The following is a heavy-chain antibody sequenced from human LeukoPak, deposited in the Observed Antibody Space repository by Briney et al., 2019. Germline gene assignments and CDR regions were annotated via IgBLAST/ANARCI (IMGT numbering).Heavy chain of an antibody. CDR1: GFTFSSYA. CDR2: ISYDGSNK. Sequence: GESQRISCAASGFTFSSYAMHWVRQAPGKGLEWVAVISYDGSNKYYADSVKGRFTISRDNSKNTLYLQMNSLRAEDTAVYYCARELYYDNGGGAFDIWGQGTMVTVSS. CDR3: ARELYYDNGGGAFDI. J-gene: IGHJ3*02. D-gene: IGHD3-9*01. V-gene: IGHV3-30-3*01.